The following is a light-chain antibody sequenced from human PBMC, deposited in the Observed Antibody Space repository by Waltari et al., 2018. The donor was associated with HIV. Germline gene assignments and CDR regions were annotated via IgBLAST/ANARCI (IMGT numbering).Light chain of an antibody. J-gene: IGLJ3*02. Sequence: NFMLTQPHSVSESPGKTVTISCTRSSGSIAGNFVQWFQRRPGISPTTVIYESSFRTSGGPSRFSGSIDRSSNSASLTISGLKTEDEADYYCQSYDSNKNWVFGGGTKLTVL. CDR3: QSYDSNKNWV. CDR1: SGSIAGNF. V-gene: IGLV6-57*01. CDR2: ESS.